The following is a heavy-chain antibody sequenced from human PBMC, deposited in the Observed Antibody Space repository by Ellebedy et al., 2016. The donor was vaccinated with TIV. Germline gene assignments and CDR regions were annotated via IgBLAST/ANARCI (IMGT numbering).Heavy chain of an antibody. CDR1: GKTLFELS. V-gene: IGHV1-24*01. CDR3: TTALVGAAPLFEF. CDR2: FDPEQGDT. D-gene: IGHD4/OR15-4a*01. Sequence: AASVKVSCKVSGKTLFELSIHWMRQSPGKGLEWMGGFDPEQGDTIYAQKFKGRVNITEDTSTDTAYMELTGRGSDDTAVYFCTTALVGAAPLFEFWGQGTRVTVSS. J-gene: IGHJ4*02.